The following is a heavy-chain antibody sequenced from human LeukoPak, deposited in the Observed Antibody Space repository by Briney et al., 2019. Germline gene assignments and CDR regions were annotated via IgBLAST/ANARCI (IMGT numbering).Heavy chain of an antibody. D-gene: IGHD3-22*01. Sequence: SETLSLTCTVSGDSISTSSFYWGWIRQPPGKGLEWLGSIYYSGITHYNPSPKSRVTISVDTSKNQFSLHLYSVTAADTAVFYCARSYYYDYRQIDYWGQGTLVTVSS. J-gene: IGHJ4*02. CDR3: ARSYYYDYRQIDY. CDR1: GDSISTSSFY. CDR2: IYYSGIT. V-gene: IGHV4-39*01.